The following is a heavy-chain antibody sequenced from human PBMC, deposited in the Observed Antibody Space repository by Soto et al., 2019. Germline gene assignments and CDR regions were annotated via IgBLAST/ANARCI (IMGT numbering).Heavy chain of an antibody. V-gene: IGHV4-39*01. D-gene: IGHD4-17*01. CDR3: ARHVQGAVTMNWFDP. CDR1: GGSIISSNFY. CDR2: VEYGGST. J-gene: IGHJ5*02. Sequence: QLQESGPGLVKPSETLSLTCTVSGGSIISSNFYWGWIRQPPGKGLEWIGSVEYGGSTYDNPSLKSRVTLSADTSKNQFSLKLTSVTAADTAIYYCARHVQGAVTMNWFDPWGHGTLVTVSS.